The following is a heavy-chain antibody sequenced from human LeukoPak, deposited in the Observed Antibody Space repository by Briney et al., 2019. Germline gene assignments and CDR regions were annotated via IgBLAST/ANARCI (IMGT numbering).Heavy chain of an antibody. CDR1: GRTFSSYA. J-gene: IGHJ4*02. D-gene: IGHD3-9*01. CDR2: IIPIFGTA. V-gene: IGHV1-69*13. CDR3: AREGASELRYVDPYFDY. Sequence: SVKVSCKASGRTFSSYAISWVRQAPGQGLEWMGGIIPIFGTANYAQKFQGRVTITADESTSTAYMELSSLRSEDTAVYYCAREGASELRYVDPYFDYWGQGTLVTVSS.